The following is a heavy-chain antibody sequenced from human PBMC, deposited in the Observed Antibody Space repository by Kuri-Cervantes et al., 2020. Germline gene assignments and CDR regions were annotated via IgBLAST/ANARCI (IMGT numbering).Heavy chain of an antibody. D-gene: IGHD3-16*02. CDR1: GGTFSSYA. Sequence: SVKVSCKASGGTFSSYAISWVRQAPGQGLEWMGGIIPIFGTANYAQKFQGRVTITADESPSTAYMALSSLRFEDTAVYYCATALRDYIWGSYRPFDYWGQGTLVTVSS. V-gene: IGHV1-69*13. CDR3: ATALRDYIWGSYRPFDY. J-gene: IGHJ4*02. CDR2: IIPIFGTA.